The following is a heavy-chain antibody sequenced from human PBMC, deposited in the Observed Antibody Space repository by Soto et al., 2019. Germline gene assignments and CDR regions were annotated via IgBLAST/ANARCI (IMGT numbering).Heavy chain of an antibody. J-gene: IGHJ4*02. CDR3: ARDDDYPDNGFDY. V-gene: IGHV3-33*01. CDR2: ILNDASGH. Sequence: QVQLVESGGGVVQPGTSLRLSCAAGGFTFSRHGMHWVRQTPGKGLEWLAVILNDASGHWYADSVKGRFTISRDNFENTLYLQMNGLRLEDTAMYYCARDDDYPDNGFDYWGQGSLVTVSS. D-gene: IGHD4-17*01. CDR1: GFTFSRHG.